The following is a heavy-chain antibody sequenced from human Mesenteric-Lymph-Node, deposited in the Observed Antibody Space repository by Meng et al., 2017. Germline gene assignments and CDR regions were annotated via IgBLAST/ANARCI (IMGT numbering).Heavy chain of an antibody. CDR1: GFTVSSNE. J-gene: IGHJ5*02. CDR3: ARDHGFLNWFDP. Sequence: GGSLRLSCAASGFTVSSNEMSWVRQAPGKGLEWVSSISGGSTYYADSRKGRFTISRDNSKNTLHLQMNSLRAEDTAVYYCARDHGFLNWFDPWGQGTLVTVSS. V-gene: IGHV3-38-3*01. CDR2: ISGGST. D-gene: IGHD2/OR15-2a*01.